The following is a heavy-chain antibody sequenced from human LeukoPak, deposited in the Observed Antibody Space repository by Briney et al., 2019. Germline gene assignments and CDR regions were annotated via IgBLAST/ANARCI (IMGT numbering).Heavy chain of an antibody. CDR3: SKDLYSDRFDY. V-gene: IGHV3-23*01. Sequence: GWSLRLSCAASGFTFSRYGMSWVRQAPGKGLEWVSSISGSCGSTYYADSVKGRFTIFRDNSKNTLYLQMNSLRAGGTAVYYCSKDLYSDRFDYWGQGTLVTVSS. D-gene: IGHD4-17*01. J-gene: IGHJ4*02. CDR1: GFTFSRYG. CDR2: ISGSCGST.